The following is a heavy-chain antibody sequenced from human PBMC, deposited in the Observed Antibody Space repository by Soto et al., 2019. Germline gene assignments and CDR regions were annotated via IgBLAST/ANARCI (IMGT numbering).Heavy chain of an antibody. CDR2: INPSGGST. CDR3: ARARGGTYWAFDY. Sequence: ASVKVSCKASGYTFTSYYMHWVRQAPGQGLEWMGIINPSGGSTSYAQKFQGRVTMTTDTSTSTAYMELRSLRSDDTAMYYCARARGGTYWAFDYWGQGALVTVSS. V-gene: IGHV1-46*01. J-gene: IGHJ4*02. CDR1: GYTFTSYY. D-gene: IGHD1-26*01.